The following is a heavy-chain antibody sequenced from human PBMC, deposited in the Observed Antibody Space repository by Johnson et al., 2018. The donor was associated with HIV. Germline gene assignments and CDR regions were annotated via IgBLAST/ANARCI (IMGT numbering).Heavy chain of an antibody. V-gene: IGHV3-9*01. Sequence: VQLVESGGGVVQPGRSLRLSCVASGFTFRNYGMHWVRQAPGKGLEWVSGISWNSGSIGYADSVKGRFTISRDNSKNTLYLQMNSLRAEDTAVYYCAREVRKAVAGNFDIWGQGTMVTVSS. CDR3: AREVRKAVAGNFDI. D-gene: IGHD6-19*01. CDR1: GFTFRNYG. J-gene: IGHJ3*02. CDR2: ISWNSGSI.